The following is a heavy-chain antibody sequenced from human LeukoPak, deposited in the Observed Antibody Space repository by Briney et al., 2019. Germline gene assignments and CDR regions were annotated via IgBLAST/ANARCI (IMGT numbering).Heavy chain of an antibody. CDR3: ARSSGSYNRWFDP. D-gene: IGHD1-26*01. V-gene: IGHV1-2*02. CDR1: GYTFTGYY. Sequence: ASVKVSCKASGYTFTGYYMHWVRQAPGQGLEWMGWINPNSGGTNYAQKFQGRVTMTRETSISTAYMELSRLRSDDTAVYYCARSSGSYNRWFDPWGQGTLVTVSS. CDR2: INPNSGGT. J-gene: IGHJ5*02.